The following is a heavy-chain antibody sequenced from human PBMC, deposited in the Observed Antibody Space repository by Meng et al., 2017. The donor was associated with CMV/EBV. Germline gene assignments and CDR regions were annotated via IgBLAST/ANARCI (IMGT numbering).Heavy chain of an antibody. V-gene: IGHV1-18*01. CDR2: ISAYNGNT. CDR1: GYTFTSYG. J-gene: IGHJ6*02. Sequence: ASAMVSCKASGYTFTSYGISWVRQAPGQGLEWMGWISAYNGNTNYAQKLQGRVTMTTDTSTGTAYMELRSLRSDDTAVYYCARGGPQGNYDFWSGVYYYGMDVWGQGTTVTVSS. D-gene: IGHD3-3*01. CDR3: ARGGPQGNYDFWSGVYYYGMDV.